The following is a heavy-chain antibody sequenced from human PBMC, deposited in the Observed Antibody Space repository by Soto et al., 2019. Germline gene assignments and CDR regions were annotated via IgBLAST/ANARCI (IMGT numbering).Heavy chain of an antibody. CDR1: GFTVSINY. Sequence: PGVSLRLSCAASGFTVSINYISWIRQAPGKGLEWISVIHSDGSTYYEDSVKGRFTISGDKSKNTIFLQMDSLRAEDTAVYYCARDPFGGDSDFDYWGQGT. CDR3: ARDPFGGDSDFDY. CDR2: IHSDGST. D-gene: IGHD3-16*01. V-gene: IGHV3-66*01. J-gene: IGHJ4*02.